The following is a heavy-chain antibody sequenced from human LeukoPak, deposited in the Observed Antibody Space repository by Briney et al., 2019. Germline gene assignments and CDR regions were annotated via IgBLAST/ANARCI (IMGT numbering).Heavy chain of an antibody. V-gene: IGHV3-7*04. CDR3: ARVYCSGGNCFSYFDY. Sequence: QAGGSLRLSCAASGFTFSSYWMTWVRQAPGKGLEWVSSINQDGSAKIYVDSVEGRFTISRDNAQNSLFLQMTSLRAEDTAVFYCARVYCSGGNCFSYFDYWGQGTLVTVSS. D-gene: IGHD2-15*01. J-gene: IGHJ4*02. CDR2: INQDGSAK. CDR1: GFTFSSYW.